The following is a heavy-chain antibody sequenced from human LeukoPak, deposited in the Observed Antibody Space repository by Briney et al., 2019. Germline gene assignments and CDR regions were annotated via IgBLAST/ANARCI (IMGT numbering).Heavy chain of an antibody. D-gene: IGHD2-15*01. J-gene: IGHJ4*02. CDR1: GGSISSHY. CDR2: IYYSGSP. V-gene: IGHV4-59*11. Sequence: SETLSLTCTVSGGSISSHYWSWIRQPPGKGLEWIGYIYYSGSPTYTPSLTSRVTISVDTSKNQFSLKLSSVTAADTAVYYCARGGWSLDYWGQGTLVTVSS. CDR3: ARGGWSLDY.